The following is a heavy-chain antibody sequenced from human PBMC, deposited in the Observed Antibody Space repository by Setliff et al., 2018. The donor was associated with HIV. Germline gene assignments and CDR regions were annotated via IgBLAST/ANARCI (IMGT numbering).Heavy chain of an antibody. Sequence: PGGSLRLSCAASGFTFSTSEMNWVRQAPGKGLEWFSYISGSGSTIYYADSVKGRFTISRDNSKNSLNLQMNSLRAEDTAVYYCVRDHRPSNNNWNPWFDPWGQGTLVTVSS. V-gene: IGHV3-48*03. CDR1: GFTFSTSE. CDR3: VRDHRPSNNNWNPWFDP. D-gene: IGHD1-1*01. CDR2: ISGSGSTI. J-gene: IGHJ5*02.